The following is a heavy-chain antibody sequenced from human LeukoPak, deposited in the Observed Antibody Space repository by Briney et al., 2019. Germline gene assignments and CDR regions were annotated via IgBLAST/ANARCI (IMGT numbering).Heavy chain of an antibody. V-gene: IGHV4-4*07. CDR2: VFTSGTT. D-gene: IGHD1-7*01. J-gene: IGHJ6*03. CDR1: GGSISSYS. CDR3: ARVISGTTSVNYYYYMDV. Sequence: SETLSLTCTVSGGSISSYSWSWIRQPAGKGLEWIGRVFTSGTTNYDPSLKSRVTMSVDTSKDQFSLKLSSVTAADTAVYYCARVISGTTSVNYYYYMDVWGKGTTFTVSS.